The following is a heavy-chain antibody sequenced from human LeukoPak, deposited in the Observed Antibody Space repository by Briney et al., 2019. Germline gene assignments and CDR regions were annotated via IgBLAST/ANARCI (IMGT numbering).Heavy chain of an antibody. J-gene: IGHJ4*02. CDR2: INPNSGGT. D-gene: IGHD6-6*01. V-gene: IGHV1-2*02. Sequence: GASVKVSCKASGYTFTGYYMHWVRQAPGQGLEWMGWINPNSGGTNYAQKFQGRVTMTRDTSISTAYMELSRLRSDDTAVYYCVRELRGYSSSPLCYWGQGTLVTVSS. CDR3: VRELRGYSSSPLCY. CDR1: GYTFTGYY.